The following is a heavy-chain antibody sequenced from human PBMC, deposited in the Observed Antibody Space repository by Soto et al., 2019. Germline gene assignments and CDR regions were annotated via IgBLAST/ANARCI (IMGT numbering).Heavy chain of an antibody. V-gene: IGHV1-18*01. Sequence: QVQLVQSGADVKKPGASVKVSCKASGYTFSDYGVSWVRQAPGQGFEWMGWISSKNGNTNFAQKFRGRVTMTTDPSTSTVYMELRSLRPDDTAVYYCAREPPETPPDYWGQGTLVTVSS. CDR1: GYTFSDYG. J-gene: IGHJ4*02. CDR2: ISSKNGNT. CDR3: AREPPETPPDY.